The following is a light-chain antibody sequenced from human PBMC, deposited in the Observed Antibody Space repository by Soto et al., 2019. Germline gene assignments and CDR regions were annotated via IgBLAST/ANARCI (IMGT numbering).Light chain of an antibody. Sequence: QSALTQPASVSGSPGQSITSSCTGTSSDVGAYDYVSWYQQHPGEVPKLMIFDVSGRPSGVSNRFSGSKSGNTAALTISWLQAEDEADYYFSFFTPGTTYVFGTGTKLTVL. CDR3: SFFTPGTTYV. CDR1: SSDVGAYDY. V-gene: IGLV2-14*03. CDR2: DVS. J-gene: IGLJ1*01.